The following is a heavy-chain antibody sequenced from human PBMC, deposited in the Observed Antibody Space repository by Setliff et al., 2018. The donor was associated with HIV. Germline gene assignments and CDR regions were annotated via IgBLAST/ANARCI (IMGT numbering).Heavy chain of an antibody. J-gene: IGHJ4*02. Sequence: ASVKVSCKASGYTFTSYAMHWVRQAPGQRPEWMGWLNAGYGNTKYSQKLQGRVTITRDISASTAYMELSRLTSDDTAVYFCVRDIKYGSGSSHIGPSPGFDYWGQGTLVTVSS. CDR3: VRDIKYGSGSSHIGPSPGFDY. D-gene: IGHD3-10*01. V-gene: IGHV1-3*01. CDR1: GYTFTSYA. CDR2: LNAGYGNT.